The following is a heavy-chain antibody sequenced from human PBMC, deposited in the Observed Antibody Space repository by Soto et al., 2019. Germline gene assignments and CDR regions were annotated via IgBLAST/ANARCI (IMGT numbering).Heavy chain of an antibody. CDR3: AGIGYCSSASCGYFDY. V-gene: IGHV2-70*11. J-gene: IGHJ4*02. CDR2: IDWDDDK. Sequence: SGPTLVNPTQTLTLTCTFSGFSLSTSGMCVSWIRQPPGKALEWLARIDWDDDKYYSTSLKTRLTISKDTSTNQVVLTMTNMDPVDTATYYCAGIGYCSSASCGYFDYWGQGTPVTVSS. CDR1: GFSLSTSGMC. D-gene: IGHD2-2*03.